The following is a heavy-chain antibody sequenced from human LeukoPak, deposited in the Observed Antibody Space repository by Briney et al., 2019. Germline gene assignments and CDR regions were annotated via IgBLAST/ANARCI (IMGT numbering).Heavy chain of an antibody. V-gene: IGHV3-30-3*01. CDR3: ARGGFAFDD. CDR1: GFIFNRNP. D-gene: IGHD3-10*01. CDR2: ISYDGGDK. J-gene: IGHJ5*02. Sequence: PGGSLRLSCAASGFIFNRNPMNWVRQAPGKGLEWLAIISYDGGDKYYVESVKGRFTISRDNSENTLYLQMNNLTIEDTAVYYCARGGFAFDDWGQGTLITVSS.